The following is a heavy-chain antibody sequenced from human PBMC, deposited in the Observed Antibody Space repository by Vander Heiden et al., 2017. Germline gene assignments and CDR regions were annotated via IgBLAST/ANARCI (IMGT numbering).Heavy chain of an antibody. Sequence: QVQLVESGGGVVQPGRSLRLPCAASGVTFSSSAMHWVRQAPGKGLEWVAVISYDGSNKYYADSVKGRFTISRDNSKNTLYLQMNSLRAEDTAVYYCAREVPHYGGYGGRGWFDPWGQGTLVTVSS. J-gene: IGHJ5*02. V-gene: IGHV3-30-3*01. CDR1: GVTFSSSA. CDR3: AREVPHYGGYGGRGWFDP. D-gene: IGHD5-12*01. CDR2: ISYDGSNK.